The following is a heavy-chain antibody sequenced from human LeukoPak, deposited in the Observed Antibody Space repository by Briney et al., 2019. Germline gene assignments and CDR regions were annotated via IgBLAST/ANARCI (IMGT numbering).Heavy chain of an antibody. V-gene: IGHV1-69*05. D-gene: IGHD5-12*01. Sequence: SVKVSCKASGGTFSSYAISWVRQAPGQGLEWMGRIIPIFGTANYPQKFQGRDTITTDESTSTAYMELSSLRSEDTAVYYCARDTRGYSELSWFDPWGQGTLVTVSS. CDR3: ARDTRGYSELSWFDP. J-gene: IGHJ5*02. CDR2: IIPIFGTA. CDR1: GGTFSSYA.